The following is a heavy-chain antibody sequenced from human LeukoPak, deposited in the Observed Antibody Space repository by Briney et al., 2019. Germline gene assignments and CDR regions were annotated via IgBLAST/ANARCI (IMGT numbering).Heavy chain of an antibody. J-gene: IGHJ5*02. Sequence: KPSETLSLTCTVSGGSISSGGYYWSWIRQHPGKGLEWIGYIYYSGSTYYNPSLKSRVTISVDTSKNQFSLKLSSVTAADTAVYYCARARRGGSLYYYDSSGSPRNNWFDPWGQGTLVTVSS. V-gene: IGHV4-31*03. CDR2: IYYSGST. CDR3: ARARRGGSLYYYDSSGSPRNNWFDP. CDR1: GGSISSGGYY. D-gene: IGHD3-22*01.